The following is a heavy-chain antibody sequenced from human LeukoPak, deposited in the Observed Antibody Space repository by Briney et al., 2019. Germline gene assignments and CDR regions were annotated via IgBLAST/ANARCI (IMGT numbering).Heavy chain of an antibody. CDR1: GGSISSGSYY. CDR3: ARGPLNGITEYFQH. J-gene: IGHJ1*01. Sequence: KSSETLSLTCTVSGGSISSGSYYWSWIRQPAGKGLEWIGRIYTSGSTNYNPSLKSRVTISLDTSKNQFSLRLSSVTAADTAVYYCARGPLNGITEYFQHWGQGTLVTVAS. CDR2: IYTSGST. V-gene: IGHV4-61*02. D-gene: IGHD3-9*01.